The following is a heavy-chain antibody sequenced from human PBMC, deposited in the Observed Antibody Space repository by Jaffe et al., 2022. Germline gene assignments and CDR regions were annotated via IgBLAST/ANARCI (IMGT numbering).Heavy chain of an antibody. CDR2: IDYSGNT. CDR3: ARISVYASRWYEDH. D-gene: IGHD6-13*01. Sequence: QVQLQQWGAGLLKPSETLSLTCAVYGGSFSGFYWGWIRQPPGKGLEWIGEIDYSGNTKYYPSLKSRVTISIDTSKSQFSLNVNSVTAADTAVYYCARISVYASRWYEDHWGQGTLVTVSS. J-gene: IGHJ4*02. CDR1: GGSFSGFY. V-gene: IGHV4-34*01.